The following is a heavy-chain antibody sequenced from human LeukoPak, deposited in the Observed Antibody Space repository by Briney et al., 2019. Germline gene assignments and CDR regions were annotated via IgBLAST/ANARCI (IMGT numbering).Heavy chain of an antibody. D-gene: IGHD3-22*01. CDR3: AREGRPYYYDSSGYYGWFDP. CDR1: GFTFSSYE. J-gene: IGHJ5*02. Sequence: GGSLRLSCAASGFTFSSYEMNWVRQAPGKGLEWVSYISGSGSTIYYADSVKGRFTISRDNAKNSLYLQMNSLRAEDTAVYYCAREGRPYYYDSSGYYGWFDPWGQGTLVTVSS. CDR2: ISGSGSTI. V-gene: IGHV3-48*03.